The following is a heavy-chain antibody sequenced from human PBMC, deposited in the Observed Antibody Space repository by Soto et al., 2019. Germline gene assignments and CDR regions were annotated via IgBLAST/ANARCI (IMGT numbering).Heavy chain of an antibody. V-gene: IGHV1-18*01. D-gene: IGHD6-6*01. CDR1: GYTFTSYG. CDR3: ASTANSSSSDRYYYYYMDV. J-gene: IGHJ6*03. Sequence: ASVKVSCKASGYTFTSYGISWVRQAPGQGLEWMGWISAYNGNTNYAQKLQGRVTMTTDTSTSTAYMELRSLRSEDTAVYYCASTANSSSSDRYYYYYMDVWGKGTTVTVSS. CDR2: ISAYNGNT.